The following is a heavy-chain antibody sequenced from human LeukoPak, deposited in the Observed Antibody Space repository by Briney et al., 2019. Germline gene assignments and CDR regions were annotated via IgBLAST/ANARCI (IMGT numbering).Heavy chain of an antibody. Sequence: ASVKVSCKASGYTFTSFYMHWVRQAPGQGLEWMGIINPRGGSASAAQKFQGRLTLTRDTSTSTVYMDLSSLRSEDTAVYYCARGLGSGSYYGYWGQGTLVTVSS. J-gene: IGHJ4*02. CDR3: ARGLGSGSYYGY. CDR2: INPRGGSA. D-gene: IGHD1-26*01. CDR1: GYTFTSFY. V-gene: IGHV1-46*01.